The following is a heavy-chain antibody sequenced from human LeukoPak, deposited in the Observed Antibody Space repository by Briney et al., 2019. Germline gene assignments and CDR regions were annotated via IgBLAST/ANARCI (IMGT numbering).Heavy chain of an antibody. V-gene: IGHV3-48*01. CDR2: IRFRSDII. D-gene: IGHD3-3*01. CDR1: GFTFTSYS. J-gene: IGHJ5*01. CDR3: GTAASTFRSDWFDF. Sequence: GGSLRLSCAASGFTFTSYSMVWVGQAPGKGLEWFSYIRFRSDIIFHADSVKGRFTISKDDAKISLYLLMNSVRAADTAVDCCGTAASTFRSDWFDFWGQGTQVSVSS.